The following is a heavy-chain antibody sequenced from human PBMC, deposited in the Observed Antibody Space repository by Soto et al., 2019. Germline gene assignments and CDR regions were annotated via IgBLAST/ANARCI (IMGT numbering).Heavy chain of an antibody. J-gene: IGHJ3*02. CDR2: IIPILDIT. V-gene: IGHV1-69*02. D-gene: IGHD2-8*01. Sequence: QVQLVQSGAEVKKPGSSVKVSCKTSGGTFSTYPITWLRQAPGQGLEWVGRIIPILDITDLAQKFQGRVTITADKSTNTAYMELSSLRSEDTAVYYCTRAANSVVAESAFDIWGQGTMVTVSS. CDR3: TRAANSVVAESAFDI. CDR1: GGTFSTYP.